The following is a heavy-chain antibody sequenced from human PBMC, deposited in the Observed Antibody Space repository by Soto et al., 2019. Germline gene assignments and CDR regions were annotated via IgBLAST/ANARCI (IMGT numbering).Heavy chain of an antibody. CDR1: GGSISSGGYS. D-gene: IGHD3-22*01. Sequence: SETLSLTCAGSGGSISSGGYSWSWLRQPPGKGLEWIGYIYHSGSTYYNPSLKRRVTISVDRSKNQFSLKLSSVTAADTAVYYCARVSGYYYGVDYWGQGTLVTVSS. CDR3: ARVSGYYYGVDY. CDR2: IYHSGST. V-gene: IGHV4-30-2*01. J-gene: IGHJ4*02.